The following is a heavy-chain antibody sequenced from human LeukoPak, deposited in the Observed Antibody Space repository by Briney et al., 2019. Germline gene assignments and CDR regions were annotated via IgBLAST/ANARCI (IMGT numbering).Heavy chain of an antibody. Sequence: GGSLRLSCAASGFNFSSYWMSWVRQAPGKGLEWVANIRQDGSEKYYVDSEKGRFPISRDNAKNSLYLQMNSLRAEDTAVYYCARGLVGATVPIHFDYWGQGTLVTVSS. CDR3: ARGLVGATVPIHFDY. CDR2: IRQDGSEK. D-gene: IGHD1-26*01. CDR1: GFNFSSYW. V-gene: IGHV3-7*01. J-gene: IGHJ4*02.